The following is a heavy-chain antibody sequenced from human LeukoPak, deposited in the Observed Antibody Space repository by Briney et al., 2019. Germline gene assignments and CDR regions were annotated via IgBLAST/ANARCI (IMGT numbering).Heavy chain of an antibody. Sequence: PSETLSLTCAVYGGSFSGYYWSWIRQPPGKGLEWIGEINHSGSTNYNPSLKSRVTISVDTSKNQFSLNLSSVTAADTAVYYCAPGGYIGYGHAFDIWGQGTMVTVSS. J-gene: IGHJ3*02. CDR3: APGGYIGYGHAFDI. CDR1: GGSFSGYY. CDR2: INHSGST. D-gene: IGHD5-12*01. V-gene: IGHV4-34*01.